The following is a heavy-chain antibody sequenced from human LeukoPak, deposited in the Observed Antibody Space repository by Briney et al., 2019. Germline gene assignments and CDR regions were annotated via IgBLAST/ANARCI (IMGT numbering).Heavy chain of an antibody. CDR1: GFTFSSYA. CDR2: ISYDGSNK. V-gene: IGHV3-30*04. Sequence: GGSLRLSCAASGFTFSSYAMHWVRQAPGKGLEWVAVISYDGSNKYYADSVKGRFTISRDNAKNSLYLQMNSLRAEDTAVYYCARVLVSVRLPNWFDPWGQGTLVTVSS. CDR3: ARVLVSVRLPNWFDP. J-gene: IGHJ5*02. D-gene: IGHD6-6*01.